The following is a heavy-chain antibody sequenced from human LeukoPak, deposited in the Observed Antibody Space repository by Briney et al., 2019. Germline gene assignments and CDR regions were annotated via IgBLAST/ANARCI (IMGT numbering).Heavy chain of an antibody. CDR3: TRPYSSGPVSGYY. CDR1: GFTFSGSA. J-gene: IGHJ4*02. Sequence: GGSLRLSCAASGFTFSGSAMHWVRQASGKGLEWVGRIRSKANSYATAYAASVKGRFTISRDDSKKTAYLQMNSLKTEDTAVYYCTRPYSSGPVSGYYWGQGTLVTVSS. D-gene: IGHD6-19*01. V-gene: IGHV3-73*01. CDR2: IRSKANSYAT.